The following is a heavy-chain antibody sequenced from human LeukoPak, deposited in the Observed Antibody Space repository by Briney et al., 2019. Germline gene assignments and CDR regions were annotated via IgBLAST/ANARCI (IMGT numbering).Heavy chain of an antibody. CDR3: ARDPRGYNYDSSGYFQD. CDR2: MYLSGTT. CDR1: GDSINSLDL. J-gene: IGHJ4*02. Sequence: KPSGTLSLTCTVSGDSINSLDLWSWVRQPPGKGLEWIGEMYLSGTTHSNPSVKSRVTISIDKSKNQFFLNLSSVTAADTAIYYCARDPRGYNYDSSGYFQDWGQGILVTVSS. V-gene: IGHV4-4*02. D-gene: IGHD3-22*01.